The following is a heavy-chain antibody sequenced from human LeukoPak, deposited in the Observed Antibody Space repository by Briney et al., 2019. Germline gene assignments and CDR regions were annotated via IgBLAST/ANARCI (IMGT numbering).Heavy chain of an antibody. Sequence: SQTLSLTCAISRDSVSSNSAAWNWIRQSPSRGLEWLGRTYYRSKWYNDYAVSVKSRITINPDTSKNQFSLQLNSVTPEDTAVYYCARDVLEIAVAPDAFDIWGQGTMVTVSS. V-gene: IGHV6-1*01. D-gene: IGHD6-19*01. CDR2: TYYRSKWYN. CDR1: RDSVSSNSAA. CDR3: ARDVLEIAVAPDAFDI. J-gene: IGHJ3*02.